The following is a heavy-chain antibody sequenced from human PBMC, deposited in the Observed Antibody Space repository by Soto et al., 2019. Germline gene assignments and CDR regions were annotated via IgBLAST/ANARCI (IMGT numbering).Heavy chain of an antibody. Sequence: SEPLSLTCTVSGGSISSYYWSWIRQPPGKGLEWIGYIYYSGSTNYNPSLKSRVTISVDTSKNQFSLKLSSVTAADTAVYYCARGGAAREEDYWGQGTLVTVSS. CDR1: GGSISSYY. CDR3: ARGGAAREEDY. D-gene: IGHD6-6*01. J-gene: IGHJ4*02. V-gene: IGHV4-59*01. CDR2: IYYSGST.